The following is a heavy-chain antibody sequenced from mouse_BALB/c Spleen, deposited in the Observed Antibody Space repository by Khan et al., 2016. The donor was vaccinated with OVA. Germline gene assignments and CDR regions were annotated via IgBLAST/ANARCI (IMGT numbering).Heavy chain of an antibody. V-gene: IGHV2-2*02. J-gene: IGHJ3*01. D-gene: IGHD2-4*01. CDR3: ARNCDYGGDLAY. CDR2: IWSGGST. CDR1: GFSLTTYG. Sequence: VQLQESGPGLVQPSQTLSITCTVSGFSLTTYGVHWVLQSPGKGLEWLGVIWSGGSTDYNAAFISRLSISKDSSTSQVFFKMNSLQANDTDIYYCARNCDYGGDLAYWGQGTMVTVSA.